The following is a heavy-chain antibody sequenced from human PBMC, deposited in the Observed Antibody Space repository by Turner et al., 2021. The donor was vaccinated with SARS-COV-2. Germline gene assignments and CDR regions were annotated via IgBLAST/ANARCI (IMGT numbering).Heavy chain of an antibody. CDR2: IWYYGSNR. V-gene: IGHV3-33*01. Sequence: QVQRVESGGGVVQPGRSLRLSCAASGFTFSSYGMHWVRQAPGKGLELVAFIWYYGSNRYYADSVKGRFTISRDNSKTTLSLQMNSLRAEDTAVYYCARPIPSYSSGWYGCYFDYWGQGTLVTVSS. J-gene: IGHJ4*02. D-gene: IGHD6-19*01. CDR1: GFTFSSYG. CDR3: ARPIPSYSSGWYGCYFDY.